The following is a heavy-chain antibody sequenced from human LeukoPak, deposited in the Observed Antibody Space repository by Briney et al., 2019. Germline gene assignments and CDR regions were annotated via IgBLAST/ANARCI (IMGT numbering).Heavy chain of an antibody. CDR3: ARVSGWLKLDY. CDR2: INHSGST. Sequence: PSETLSLTCAVYGGSFSGYYWSWIRQPPGKGLEWIGEINHSGSTNYNPSLKSRVTISVDTSKNQFSLKLSSVTAADTAVYYCARVSGWLKLDYWGQGTLVTVSS. D-gene: IGHD6-19*01. J-gene: IGHJ4*02. CDR1: GGSFSGYY. V-gene: IGHV4-34*01.